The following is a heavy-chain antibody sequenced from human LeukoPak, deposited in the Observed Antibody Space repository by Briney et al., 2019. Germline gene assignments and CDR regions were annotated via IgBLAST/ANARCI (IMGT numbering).Heavy chain of an antibody. CDR3: ARGGAQGMDV. J-gene: IGHJ6*02. V-gene: IGHV3-11*01. CDR1: GFTFSDYY. D-gene: IGHD1-26*01. CDR2: ISGVASDI. Sequence: PGGSLRLSCAASGFTFSDYYMTWIRQAPGKGLEWVSYISGVASDIYYADSVKGRFTISRDNAKKSVYSQMNSLRAEDTAVYYCARGGAQGMDVWGQGTTVTVSS.